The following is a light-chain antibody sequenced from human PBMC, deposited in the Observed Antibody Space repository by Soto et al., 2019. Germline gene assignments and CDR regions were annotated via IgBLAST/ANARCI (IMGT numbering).Light chain of an antibody. CDR1: SSNIGNNY. CDR3: GTWDSSLSVEV. J-gene: IGLJ1*01. V-gene: IGLV1-51*01. Sequence: QSVLTQPPSVSAAPGQKVTISCSGSSSNIGNNYVSWYQQLPGTAPKLLIYDNNKRPSGIPDRFSGSKSGTSATLGITGLQTGDEADYYCGTWDSSLSVEVFGTGTKLTVL. CDR2: DNN.